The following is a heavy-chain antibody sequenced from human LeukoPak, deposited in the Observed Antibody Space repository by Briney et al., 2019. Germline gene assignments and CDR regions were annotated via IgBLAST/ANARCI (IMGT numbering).Heavy chain of an antibody. V-gene: IGHV1-46*01. Sequence: GASVKVSCKASGYTFTSYYMHWVRQAPGQGLEWMGIINPSGGSTSYAQKFQGRVTMTRDTSTSTVYMELSSLRSEDTAVYYCARDIHDFWSGYYFFDYWGQGTLVTVSS. J-gene: IGHJ4*02. CDR1: GYTFTSYY. CDR2: INPSGGST. D-gene: IGHD3-3*01. CDR3: ARDIHDFWSGYYFFDY.